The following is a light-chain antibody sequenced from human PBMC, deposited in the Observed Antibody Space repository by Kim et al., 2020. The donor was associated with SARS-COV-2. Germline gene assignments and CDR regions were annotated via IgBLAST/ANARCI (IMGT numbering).Light chain of an antibody. Sequence: SSELTQDPAVSVALGQTVRITCQGDSLRNYYASWYQQKPGQAPVLVIYGKNNRPSWIPDRFSGSSSGNTASMTITGAQAEDEADYYCNSRDSSGNHLGVF. J-gene: IGLJ1*01. CDR1: SLRNYY. CDR3: NSRDSSGNHLGV. CDR2: GKN. V-gene: IGLV3-19*01.